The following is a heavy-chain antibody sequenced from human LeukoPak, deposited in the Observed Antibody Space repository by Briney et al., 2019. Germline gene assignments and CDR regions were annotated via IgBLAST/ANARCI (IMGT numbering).Heavy chain of an antibody. V-gene: IGHV3-9*01. CDR3: AKAGPGFYYYYGMDV. J-gene: IGHJ6*02. D-gene: IGHD3-9*01. Sequence: PGRSLRLSCAASGFTFDDYAMHWVRQAPGKGVEGVSGISWNSGSIGYADSVKGRFTISRDNAKNSLYLQMNSLRAEDTALYYCAKAGPGFYYYYGMDVWGQGTTVTVSS. CDR2: ISWNSGSI. CDR1: GFTFDDYA.